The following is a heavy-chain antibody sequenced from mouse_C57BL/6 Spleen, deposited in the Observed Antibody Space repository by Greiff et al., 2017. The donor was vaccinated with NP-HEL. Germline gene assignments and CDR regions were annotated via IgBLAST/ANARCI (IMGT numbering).Heavy chain of an antibody. CDR2: IYPGDGDT. V-gene: IGHV1-82*01. D-gene: IGHD1-1*01. J-gene: IGHJ2*01. CDR1: GYAFSSSW. CDR3: ARGGTTVEGNY. Sequence: QVQLKESGPELVKPGASVKISCKASGYAFSSSWMNWVKQRPGKGLEWIGRIYPGDGDTNYNGKFKGKATLTADKSSSTAYMQLSSLTSEDSAVYFCARGGTTVEGNYWGQGTTLTVSS.